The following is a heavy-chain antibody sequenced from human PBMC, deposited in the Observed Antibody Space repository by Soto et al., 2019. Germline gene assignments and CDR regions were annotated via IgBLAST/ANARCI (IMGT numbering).Heavy chain of an antibody. CDR1: GGTFSSYT. D-gene: IGHD6-13*01. V-gene: IGHV1-69*02. Sequence: SVKVSCKASGGTFSSYTISWVRQAPGQGLEWMGRIIPILGIANYAQKFQGRVTITADKSTSTAYMELSSLRSEDTAVYYCARSTGIAAAGLYFDYWGQGTLVTVPQ. CDR3: ARSTGIAAAGLYFDY. CDR2: IIPILGIA. J-gene: IGHJ4*02.